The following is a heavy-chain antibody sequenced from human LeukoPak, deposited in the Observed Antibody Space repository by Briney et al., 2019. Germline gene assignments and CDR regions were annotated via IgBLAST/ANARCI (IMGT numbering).Heavy chain of an antibody. CDR1: GFTFSSYS. V-gene: IGHV3-21*01. D-gene: IGHD3-10*01. CDR3: AGGVGWHFDL. Sequence: GGSLRLSCAASGFTFSSYSMNWVRQAPGKGLEWVSSISSSSSYIYYADSVKGRFTISRDNAKNSLYLQMNSLRAEDTAVYYCAGGVGWHFDLWGRGTLVTVSS. CDR2: ISSSSSYI. J-gene: IGHJ2*01.